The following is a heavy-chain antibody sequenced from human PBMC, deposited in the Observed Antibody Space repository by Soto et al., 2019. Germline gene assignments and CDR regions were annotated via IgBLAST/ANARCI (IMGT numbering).Heavy chain of an antibody. CDR3: ARDEGYCIGGGCYRRHDY. D-gene: IGHD2-15*01. J-gene: IGHJ4*02. CDR2: ISHTATTM. V-gene: IGHV3-48*02. Sequence: EVQLVESGGGLVEPGGSLRLSCAASGFTFSRYSMNWVRQGPGGGLQWVSYISHTATTMYYADSVKGRFTISRDNAKNSVFLQMNGLRDEDTAVYYCARDEGYCIGGGCYRRHDYWGQGTLVTVSS. CDR1: GFTFSRYS.